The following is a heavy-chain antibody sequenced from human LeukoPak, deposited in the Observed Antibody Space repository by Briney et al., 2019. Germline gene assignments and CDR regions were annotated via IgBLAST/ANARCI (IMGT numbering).Heavy chain of an antibody. V-gene: IGHV3-21*01. CDR3: AGALCSGGSCYSFNY. Sequence: PGGSLRLSCAASGFFSPHSLNWVRQAPGKGLEWLSSIRTGGYIHYAESTKGRFIISRANARDSLYLQMNSLSAEDTAIYYCAGALCSGGSCYSFNYWGQGTLVTVSS. D-gene: IGHD2-15*01. CDR2: IRTGGYI. J-gene: IGHJ4*02. CDR1: GFFSPHS.